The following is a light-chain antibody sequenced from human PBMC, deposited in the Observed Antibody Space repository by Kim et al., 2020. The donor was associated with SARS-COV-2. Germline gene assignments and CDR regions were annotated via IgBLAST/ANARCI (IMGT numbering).Light chain of an antibody. CDR1: QSISSY. J-gene: IGKJ1*01. V-gene: IGKV1-39*01. Sequence: DIQMTQSPSSLSASVGDRVTITCRASQSISSYLNWYQQKPGKAPKLLIYAASSLQSGVPSRFSGSGSGTDFTLTISSLQPEDFATYYYQQSYSTRTFVQGTKVDIK. CDR3: QQSYSTRT. CDR2: AAS.